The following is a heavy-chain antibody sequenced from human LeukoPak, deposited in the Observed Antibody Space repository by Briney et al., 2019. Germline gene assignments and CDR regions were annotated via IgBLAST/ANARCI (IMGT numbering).Heavy chain of an antibody. J-gene: IGHJ4*02. CDR2: ISGSGGST. CDR1: GFTFSSYA. CDR3: ARHGLGYYDSSDMGGLYYFDY. D-gene: IGHD3-22*01. Sequence: PGGSLRLSCAASGFTFSSYAMSWVRQAPGKGLEWVSAISGSGGSTYYADSVKGRFTISRDNSKNTLYLQMNSLRAEDTAVYYCARHGLGYYDSSDMGGLYYFDYWGQGTLVTVSS. V-gene: IGHV3-23*01.